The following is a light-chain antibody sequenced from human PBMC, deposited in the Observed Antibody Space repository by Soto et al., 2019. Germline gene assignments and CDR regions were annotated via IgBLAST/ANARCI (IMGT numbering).Light chain of an antibody. V-gene: IGLV2-14*03. CDR1: SSDVGAYDY. J-gene: IGLJ1*01. CDR2: EVS. Sequence: QSALTQPASVSGSPGQSITISCTGTSSDVGAYDYVSWYQQHPDKAPKLMIYEVSNRPSGVSNRFSGSKSVNTATLTISGLQADDEADYYCSSYTSSSTRVFGTGTKVIVL. CDR3: SSYTSSSTRV.